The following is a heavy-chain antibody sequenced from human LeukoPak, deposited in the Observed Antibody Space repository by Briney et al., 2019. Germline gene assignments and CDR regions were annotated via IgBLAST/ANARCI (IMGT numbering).Heavy chain of an antibody. CDR1: GFTFSSYG. CDR3: AKEGSPGFGDLYFYYMDV. V-gene: IGHV3-23*01. Sequence: PGRSLRLSCAASGFTFSSYGMHWVRQAPGKGLEWVSGISSSGRNTYYADSVKGRFTISRDNSKNTLFLQMNSLRAEDTAIYYCAKEGSPGFGDLYFYYMDVWGKGTTVTVSS. CDR2: ISSSGRNT. D-gene: IGHD3-10*01. J-gene: IGHJ6*03.